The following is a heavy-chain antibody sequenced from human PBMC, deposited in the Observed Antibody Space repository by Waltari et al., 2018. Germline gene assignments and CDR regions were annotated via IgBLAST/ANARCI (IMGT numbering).Heavy chain of an antibody. J-gene: IGHJ4*02. Sequence: QLQLQESGPGLVKPSETLSPTCSVSGGPLVSTVYYWGWIRQPPGKGLEWIGSIDYRGTTYYNPSLQSRVTISIDTSKNHFSLRLTSVTAADTAVFFCARRRTTLTTYYFDYWGQGTLVTVSP. D-gene: IGHD4-17*01. V-gene: IGHV4-39*02. CDR3: ARRRTTLTTYYFDY. CDR1: GGPLVSTVYY. CDR2: IDYRGTT.